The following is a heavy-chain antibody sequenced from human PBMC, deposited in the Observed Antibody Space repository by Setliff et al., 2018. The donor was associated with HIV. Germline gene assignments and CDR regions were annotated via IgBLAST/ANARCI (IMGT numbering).Heavy chain of an antibody. V-gene: IGHV4-39*07. Sequence: SETLSLTCAVSGGSISSSNYYWVWIRQPPGKELEWIGSFYYSGSTYYNPSLKSRVTISLDTSKNQFSLKVGSVTAADTAVYYCARQTATGTSATFDSWGQGSLVTVSS. J-gene: IGHJ4*02. CDR2: FYYSGST. D-gene: IGHD2-21*02. CDR1: GGSISSSNYY. CDR3: ARQTATGTSATFDS.